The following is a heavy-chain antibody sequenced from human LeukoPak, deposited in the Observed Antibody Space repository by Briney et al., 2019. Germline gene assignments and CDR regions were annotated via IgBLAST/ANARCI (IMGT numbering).Heavy chain of an antibody. J-gene: IGHJ5*02. D-gene: IGHD5-24*01. CDR1: GGSISNYY. Sequence: SETLSLTCTVSGGSISNYYWSWIRQPPGKGLEWIGYIYYSGSTNYNPSLKSRVTISVDTSKNQFSLKLSSVTAADTAIYYCARHTAEKYNWFDRWGQGTLVTVSS. CDR2: IYYSGST. V-gene: IGHV4-59*08. CDR3: ARHTAEKYNWFDR.